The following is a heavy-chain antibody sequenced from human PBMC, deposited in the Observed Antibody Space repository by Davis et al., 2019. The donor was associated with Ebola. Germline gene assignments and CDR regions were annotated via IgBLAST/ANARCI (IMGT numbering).Heavy chain of an antibody. CDR1: GGSIGSTTYY. J-gene: IGHJ4*02. V-gene: IGHV4-39*01. CDR2: FHYGGST. CDR3: ARLSSSVAGLY. Sequence: SETLSLTCTVSGGSIGSTTYYWGWIRQPPGKGLEWIGSFHYGGSTYYTPSLKSRVIISVDTSRKQFSLNLSSVTAADTAIYYCARLSSSVAGLYWGQGILVTVSS. D-gene: IGHD6-19*01.